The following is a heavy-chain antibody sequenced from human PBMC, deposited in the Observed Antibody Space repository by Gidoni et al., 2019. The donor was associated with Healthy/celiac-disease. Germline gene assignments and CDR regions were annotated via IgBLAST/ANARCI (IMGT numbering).Heavy chain of an antibody. CDR3: AKGGEQWPDRAFDI. Sequence: EVQLLEYGGGLVQPGGSLRLSCAASGFTFSSYAMSGVRQAPGKGLEWVSAMSVSGGSPYYADSVKGRFTISSDNSKNPLYLQMNSLSAEDTAVYYCAKGGEQWPDRAFDIWGQGTMVTVSS. V-gene: IGHV3-23*01. CDR1: GFTFSSYA. D-gene: IGHD6-19*01. J-gene: IGHJ3*02. CDR2: MSVSGGSP.